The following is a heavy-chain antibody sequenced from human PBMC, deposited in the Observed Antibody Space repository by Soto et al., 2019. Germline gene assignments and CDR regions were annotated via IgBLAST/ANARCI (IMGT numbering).Heavy chain of an antibody. CDR3: AREWLRNPHYGMDV. Sequence: QVQLVESGGGVVQPGRSLRLSCAASGFTFSSYGMHWVRQAPGKGLEWVAVIWYDGSNKYYADSVKGRFTISRDNSKNTLYLQMNSLRAEDTAVYYCAREWLRNPHYGMDVWGQGTTVTVSS. D-gene: IGHD5-12*01. CDR2: IWYDGSNK. V-gene: IGHV3-33*01. J-gene: IGHJ6*02. CDR1: GFTFSSYG.